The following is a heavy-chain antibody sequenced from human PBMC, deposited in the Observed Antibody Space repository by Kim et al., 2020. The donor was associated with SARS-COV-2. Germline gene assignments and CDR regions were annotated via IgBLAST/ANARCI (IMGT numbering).Heavy chain of an antibody. D-gene: IGHD3-16*01. V-gene: IGHV1-2*02. J-gene: IGHJ4*02. CDR3: ARDFWGPTAGSDY. Sequence: YAQTFQGRVTMTRDTSVETAYMGLRRLRSDDTAVYYCARDFWGPTAGSDYWGQGTLVTVSS.